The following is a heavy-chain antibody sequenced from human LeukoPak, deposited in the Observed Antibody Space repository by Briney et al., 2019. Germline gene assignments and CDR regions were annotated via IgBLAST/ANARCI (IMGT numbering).Heavy chain of an antibody. CDR3: AQDVFGYSYGYFDY. CDR1: GFTFTSYS. CDR2: ISGGGGST. V-gene: IGHV3-23*01. Sequence: GGSLRLSCAASGFTFTSYSMNWVRQAPGKGLEWVSTISGGGGSTYYADSVKGRFTISRDNSKNTLYLQVNSLRAEDTAVYYCAQDVFGYSYGYFDYWGQGTLVTVSS. D-gene: IGHD5-18*01. J-gene: IGHJ4*02.